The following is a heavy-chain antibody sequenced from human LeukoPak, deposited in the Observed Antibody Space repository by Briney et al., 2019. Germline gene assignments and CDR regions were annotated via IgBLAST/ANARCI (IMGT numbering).Heavy chain of an antibody. CDR2: ISGSGGST. Sequence: GGSLRLSCAASGFTFSSYAMSWVRQAPGKGLEWVSAISGSGGSTYYADSVKGRFTISRDNSKNTLYLQMNSLRPEDTAVYFCARTYDNSGPAFDPWGQGTLVTVSS. D-gene: IGHD3-22*01. J-gene: IGHJ5*02. CDR3: ARTYDNSGPAFDP. CDR1: GFTFSSYA. V-gene: IGHV3-23*01.